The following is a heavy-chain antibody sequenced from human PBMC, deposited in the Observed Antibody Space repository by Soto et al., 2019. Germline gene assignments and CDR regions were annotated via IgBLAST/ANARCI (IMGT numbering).Heavy chain of an antibody. CDR1: GYTFTRYG. CDR3: ARDARIAAAGRSWFDP. CDR2: ISAYNGNT. D-gene: IGHD6-13*01. V-gene: IGHV1-18*01. Sequence: ASLKVSCKASGYTFTRYGITWVRQAPGQGLEWMGWISAYNGNTNYAQKLQGRVTMTTDTSTSTAYMELRSLRSDDTAVYYCARDARIAAAGRSWFDPWGQGTLVTVSS. J-gene: IGHJ5*02.